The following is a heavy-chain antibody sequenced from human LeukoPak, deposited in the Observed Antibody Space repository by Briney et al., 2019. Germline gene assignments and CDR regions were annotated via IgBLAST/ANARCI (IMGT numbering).Heavy chain of an antibody. CDR2: ISGSDGRT. J-gene: IGHJ4*02. CDR3: AKGRLVPDY. V-gene: IGHV3-23*01. D-gene: IGHD3-9*01. CDR1: GFTFSSYA. Sequence: TGGSLRLSCAAPGFTFSSYAMSWVRQAPGKGLEWVATISGSDGRTYYADSVRGRFTISRDNSKNTLYLQMNSLRAEDTAVYYCAKGRLVPDYWGQGILVTVSS.